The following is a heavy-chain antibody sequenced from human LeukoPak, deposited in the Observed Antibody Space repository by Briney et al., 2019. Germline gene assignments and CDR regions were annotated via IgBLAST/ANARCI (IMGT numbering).Heavy chain of an antibody. CDR2: INSDGSST. J-gene: IGHJ4*02. CDR3: ATQSLPLRDS. Sequence: TGGSLRLSCAASGFTFSKDWMHWVRQTPGKGLVWVSRINSDGSSTSYADSVKGRFAISRDNAKNTLYLQMNSLRAEDTAVYYCATQSLPLRDSWGQGTLVTVSS. CDR1: GFTFSKDW. V-gene: IGHV3-74*01.